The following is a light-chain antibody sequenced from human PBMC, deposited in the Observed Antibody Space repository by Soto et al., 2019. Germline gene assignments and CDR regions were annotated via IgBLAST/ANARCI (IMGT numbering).Light chain of an antibody. CDR2: KAS. CDR3: QQYNGPWT. V-gene: IGKV1-5*03. CDR1: QNIRGW. J-gene: IGKJ1*01. Sequence: DIQMTQSPSTLSASVGDRVTITCRASQNIRGWLAWYHQKPGKAPNLLIYKASILVSGVPSRFSGSGSGSEFTLTISSLQPDDFATYYCQQYNGPWTFGQGTKVEIK.